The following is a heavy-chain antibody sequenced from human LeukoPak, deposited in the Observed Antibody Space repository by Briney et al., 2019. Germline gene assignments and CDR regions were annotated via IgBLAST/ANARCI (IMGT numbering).Heavy chain of an antibody. Sequence: PSETLSLTCAVYGGSFSGYYWSWIRQPPGKGLEWIGEINHSGSTNYNPSLKSRVTISVDTSKNQFSLKLSSVTAADTAVYHCARGLGYCTNGVCPDYWGQGTLVTVSS. CDR2: INHSGST. J-gene: IGHJ4*02. D-gene: IGHD2-8*01. CDR1: GGSFSGYY. V-gene: IGHV4-34*01. CDR3: ARGLGYCTNGVCPDY.